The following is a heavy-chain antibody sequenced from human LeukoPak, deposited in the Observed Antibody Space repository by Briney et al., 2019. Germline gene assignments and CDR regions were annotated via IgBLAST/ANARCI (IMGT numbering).Heavy chain of an antibody. CDR2: ISGSAHKI. CDR1: GITFSNYA. Sequence: GSLSLSCVASGITFSNYAVSWVRQAPEKGLDWVSVISGSAHKIRYADSVKGRFTISRDNSENIVYLQMNNLRVEDTAVYYCAGRPTGYSSGYIHWGQGTLVTVSS. CDR3: AGRPTGYSSGYIH. D-gene: IGHD5-18*01. V-gene: IGHV3-23*01. J-gene: IGHJ4*02.